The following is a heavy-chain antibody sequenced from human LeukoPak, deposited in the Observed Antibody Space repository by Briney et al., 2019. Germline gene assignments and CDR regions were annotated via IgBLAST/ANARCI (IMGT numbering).Heavy chain of an antibody. CDR3: ARRRGYSGSYYYFDY. Sequence: SETLSLTCTVSGGSISGNTYYWGWIRQPPGKGLEWIGSMFYNGSPYYNPSLKSRVTISVDTTNNQFSLRVSSVTAADTAVYYCARRRGYSGSYYYFDYWGQGTLVTVSS. CDR1: GGSISGNTYY. D-gene: IGHD6-13*01. J-gene: IGHJ4*02. V-gene: IGHV4-39*01. CDR2: MFYNGSP.